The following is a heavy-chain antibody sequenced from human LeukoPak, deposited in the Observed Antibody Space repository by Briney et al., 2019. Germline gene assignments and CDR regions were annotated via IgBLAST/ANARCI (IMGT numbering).Heavy chain of an antibody. J-gene: IGHJ3*02. V-gene: IGHV3-7*01. D-gene: IGHD5-18*01. CDR2: IKQDGSEK. CDR3: ARDVDTAMPTGDAFDI. Sequence: GGSLRLSCAASGISFNNYAMSWVRQAPGKGLEWVANIKQDGSEKYYVDSVKGRFTISRDNAKNSLYLQMNSLRAEDTAVYYCARDVDTAMPTGDAFDIWGQGTMVTVSS. CDR1: GISFNNYA.